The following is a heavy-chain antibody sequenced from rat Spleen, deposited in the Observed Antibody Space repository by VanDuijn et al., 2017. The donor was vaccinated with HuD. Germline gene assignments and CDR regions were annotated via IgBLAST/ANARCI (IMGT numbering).Heavy chain of an antibody. CDR1: GFTFSSFP. V-gene: IGHV5-46*01. CDR2: ISTGGDNT. Sequence: EVQLVESGGGLVQPGRSMKLSCAASGFTFSSFPMAWVRQAPTKGLEWVAYISTGGDNTYYRDSVKGRFTISRDNAKSTLYLQLDSLRSEDTATYYCAKISGFPYWGHGTLVTVSS. CDR3: AKISGFPY. J-gene: IGHJ3*01.